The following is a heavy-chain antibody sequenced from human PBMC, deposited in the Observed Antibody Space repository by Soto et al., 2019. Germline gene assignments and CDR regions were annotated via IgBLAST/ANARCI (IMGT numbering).Heavy chain of an antibody. D-gene: IGHD6-6*01. Sequence: GESLKISCKGSGYSFTSYWISWVRQMPGKGLEWMGRIDPSDSYTNYSPSFQGHVTISADKSISTAYLQWSSLKASDTAMYYCARGTIAARPYYYYYGMDVWGQGTTVTVSS. J-gene: IGHJ6*02. CDR1: GYSFTSYW. CDR3: ARGTIAARPYYYYYGMDV. V-gene: IGHV5-10-1*01. CDR2: IDPSDSYT.